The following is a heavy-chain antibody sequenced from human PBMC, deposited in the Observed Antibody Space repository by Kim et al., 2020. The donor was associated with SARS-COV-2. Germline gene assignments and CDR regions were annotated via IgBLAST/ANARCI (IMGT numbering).Heavy chain of an antibody. Sequence: GGSLRLSCAASGLTFSSYGMHWVRQAPGKGLEWVAVIWYDGSNKYYADSVKGRFTISRDNSKNTLYLQMNSLRAEDTAVYYCARGDRRGGIVVVVAAFDYWGQGTLVTVSS. J-gene: IGHJ4*02. CDR2: IWYDGSNK. CDR3: ARGDRRGGIVVVVAAFDY. CDR1: GLTFSSYG. V-gene: IGHV3-33*01. D-gene: IGHD2-15*01.